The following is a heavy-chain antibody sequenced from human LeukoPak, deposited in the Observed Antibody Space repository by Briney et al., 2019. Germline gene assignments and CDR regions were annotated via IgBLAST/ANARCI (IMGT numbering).Heavy chain of an antibody. D-gene: IGHD4-23*01. CDR3: AREVVTAYYYYYYYMDV. J-gene: IGHJ6*03. V-gene: IGHV1-2*02. CDR2: INPNSGGT. CDR1: GYTFTGYY. Sequence: EASVKVSCKASGYTFTGYYMHWVRQAPGQGLEWMGWINPNSGGTNYAQKFQGRVTMTRDTSISTAYMELSRLRSDDTAVYYCAREVVTAYYYYYYYMDVWGKGTTVTVSS.